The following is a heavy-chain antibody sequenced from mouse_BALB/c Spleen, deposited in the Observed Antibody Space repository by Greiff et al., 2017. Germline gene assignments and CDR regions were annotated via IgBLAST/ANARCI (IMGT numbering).Heavy chain of an antibody. CDR1: GFTFSSYG. CDR3: ARPLYYGNYAFAY. CDR2: ISSGGSYT. J-gene: IGHJ3*01. Sequence: EVMLVESGGDLVKPGGSLKLSCAASGFTFSSYGMSWVRQTPDKRLEWVATISSGGSYTYYPDSVKGRFTISRDNAKNTLYLQMSSLKSEDTAMYYCARPLYYGNYAFAYWGQGTLVTVSA. V-gene: IGHV5-6*01. D-gene: IGHD2-1*01.